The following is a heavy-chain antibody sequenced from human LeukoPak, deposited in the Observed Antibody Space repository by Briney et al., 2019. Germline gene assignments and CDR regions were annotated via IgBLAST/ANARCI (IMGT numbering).Heavy chain of an antibody. Sequence: PGGSLRLSCAASGFSFSSYNMNWVRQTPGKGLEWVSSITSSSTYTFYADSVKGRFTISRDNARNSLYLQMNSLRAEDTAVYYCAKYLPYDSSGSRVYWGRGTLVTVSS. D-gene: IGHD3-22*01. V-gene: IGHV3-21*01. CDR3: AKYLPYDSSGSRVY. J-gene: IGHJ4*02. CDR1: GFSFSSYN. CDR2: ITSSSTYT.